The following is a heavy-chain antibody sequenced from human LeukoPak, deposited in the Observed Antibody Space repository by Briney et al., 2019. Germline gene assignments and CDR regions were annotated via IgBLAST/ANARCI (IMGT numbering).Heavy chain of an antibody. D-gene: IGHD3-22*01. CDR2: IYSGGST. Sequence: GGSLRLSCAASGFTANSNYMNWVRQAPGKGLEWVSVIYSGGSTYYADSVKGRFTISRDNAKNSLYLQMNSLRAEDTAVYYCASTHRYYDSSGYYLAIPYFQHWGQGTLVTVSS. J-gene: IGHJ1*01. CDR1: GFTANSNY. CDR3: ASTHRYYDSSGYYLAIPYFQH. V-gene: IGHV3-66*01.